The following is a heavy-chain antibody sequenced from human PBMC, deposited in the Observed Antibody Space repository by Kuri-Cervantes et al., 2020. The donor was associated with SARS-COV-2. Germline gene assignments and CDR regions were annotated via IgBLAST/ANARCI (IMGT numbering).Heavy chain of an antibody. Sequence: ASVKVSCKASGYTFTGNYIHWVRQAPGHGLEWMGRINPNNGDTSYAQKFQGRVTMTRDTTISTAYMELGRLRSDDTVVYYCARIRDGGLDYWGQGTLVTVSS. CDR3: ARIRDGGLDY. D-gene: IGHD4-23*01. CDR2: INPNNGDT. CDR1: GYTFTGNY. V-gene: IGHV1-2*05. J-gene: IGHJ4*02.